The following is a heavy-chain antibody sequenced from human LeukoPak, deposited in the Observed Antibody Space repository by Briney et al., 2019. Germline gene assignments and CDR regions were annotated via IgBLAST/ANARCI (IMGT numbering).Heavy chain of an antibody. J-gene: IGHJ4*02. CDR3: ARDQLETDYDYVWGSYRY. Sequence: ASVKVSCKASGYTFTSNYIHRVRQAPGQGLEWMGMIYPRDGSTSYAQKFQGRVTMTRDTSISTAYMELSRLRSDDTAVYYCARDQLETDYDYVWGSYRYWGQGTLVTVSS. CDR2: IYPRDGST. CDR1: GYTFTSNY. D-gene: IGHD3-16*01. V-gene: IGHV1-2*02.